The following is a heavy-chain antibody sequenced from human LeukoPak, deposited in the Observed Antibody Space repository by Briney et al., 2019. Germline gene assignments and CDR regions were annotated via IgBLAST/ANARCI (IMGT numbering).Heavy chain of an antibody. V-gene: IGHV3-73*01. CDR2: IRSKANSYAT. Sequence: GGSLRLSCAASGFTFSGSAMHWVRQASGKGLEWVSRIRSKANSYATAYAASVKGRFTISRDDSRNTAYLQMNSLKTEDTAVYYCTRLSSGAWNLRYSGSSPRGMDVWGKGTTVTVSS. D-gene: IGHD1-26*01. CDR3: TRLSSGAWNLRYSGSSPRGMDV. CDR1: GFTFSGSA. J-gene: IGHJ6*04.